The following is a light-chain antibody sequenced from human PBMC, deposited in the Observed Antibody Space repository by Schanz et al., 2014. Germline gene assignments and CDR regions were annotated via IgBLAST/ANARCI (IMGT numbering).Light chain of an antibody. CDR3: HQYHDWPPHT. Sequence: DIVLTQSPATLSVSPGERATLSCRASQSVSSNLAWYQQKPGQAPRLLIYAASTRATGIPARFSGGGSGTEFTLTISSLQSEDFAVYFCHQYHDWPPHTFGQGTRLEIK. CDR2: AAS. J-gene: IGKJ2*01. CDR1: QSVSSN. V-gene: IGKV3D-15*01.